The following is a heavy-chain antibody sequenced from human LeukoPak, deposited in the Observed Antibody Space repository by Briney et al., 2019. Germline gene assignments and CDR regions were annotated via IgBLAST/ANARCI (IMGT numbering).Heavy chain of an antibody. CDR3: AREGYCSSTSCSFDY. D-gene: IGHD2-2*01. Sequence: ASVKVSCKASGYTFTSYGISWVRQAPGQGLEWMGWISAYNGNTNYAQKLQGRVTMTTDTSTSTAHMELRSLRSDDTAVYYCAREGYCSSTSCSFDYWGQGTLVTVSS. J-gene: IGHJ4*02. CDR1: GYTFTSYG. V-gene: IGHV1-18*01. CDR2: ISAYNGNT.